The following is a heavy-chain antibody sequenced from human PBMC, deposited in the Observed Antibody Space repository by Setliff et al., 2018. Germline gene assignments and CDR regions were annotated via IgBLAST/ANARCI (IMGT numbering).Heavy chain of an antibody. CDR2: IYHSGST. Sequence: SETLSLTCAVSGYSISSGYYWGWIRQPPGKGLEWIGSIYHSGSTYYNPSLKSRVTMSVDTSKNQFSLKLSSVTAAHTAVYYCARTNYYDSSTYFNWFDPWGQGTLVTVSS. J-gene: IGHJ5*02. CDR3: ARTNYYDSSTYFNWFDP. CDR1: GYSISSGYY. D-gene: IGHD3-22*01. V-gene: IGHV4-38-2*01.